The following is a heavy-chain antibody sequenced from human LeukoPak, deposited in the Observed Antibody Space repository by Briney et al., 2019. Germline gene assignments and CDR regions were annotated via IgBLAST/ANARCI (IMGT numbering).Heavy chain of an antibody. CDR1: GYTFTSYD. CDR2: MNPNSGNT. CDR3: ARTDRAPLSYNWNDVRWEYYYYMDV. V-gene: IGHV1-8*01. D-gene: IGHD1-1*01. J-gene: IGHJ6*03. Sequence: ASVKVSCKASGYTFTSYDINWVRQATGQGLEWMGWMNPNSGNTGYAQKFQGRVTMTRNTSISTAYMELSSLRSEDTAVYYCARTDRAPLSYNWNDVRWEYYYYMDVWAKGPRSPSP.